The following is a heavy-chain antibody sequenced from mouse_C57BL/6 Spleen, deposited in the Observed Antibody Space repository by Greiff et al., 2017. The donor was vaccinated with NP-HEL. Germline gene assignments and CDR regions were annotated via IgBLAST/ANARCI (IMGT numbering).Heavy chain of an antibody. CDR2: ISDGGSYT. J-gene: IGHJ3*01. V-gene: IGHV5-4*01. CDR3: ARDGSPLAYYSNYAWFAY. Sequence: EVQLVESGGGLVKPGGSLKLSCAASGFTFSSYAMSWVRQTPEKRLEWVATISDGGSYTYYPDNVKGRFTISRDNAKNNLYLQMSHLKSEDTAMYYCARDGSPLAYYSNYAWFAYWGQGTLVTVSA. CDR1: GFTFSSYA. D-gene: IGHD2-5*01.